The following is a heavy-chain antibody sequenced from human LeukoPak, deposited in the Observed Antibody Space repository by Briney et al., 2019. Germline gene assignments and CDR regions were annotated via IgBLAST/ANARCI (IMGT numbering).Heavy chain of an antibody. CDR3: VKDTAADGSRLDP. CDR1: GFTFSSYW. D-gene: IGHD6-13*01. J-gene: IGHJ5*02. CDR2: IKQDGSEK. Sequence: PGGSLRLSCAASGFTFSSYWMSWVRQAPGKGLEWVANIKQDGSEKYYVDSVKGRFTISRDNAKNSLYLQMNSLRAEDTAVYYCVKDTAADGSRLDPWGPGTLVTVSS. V-gene: IGHV3-7*01.